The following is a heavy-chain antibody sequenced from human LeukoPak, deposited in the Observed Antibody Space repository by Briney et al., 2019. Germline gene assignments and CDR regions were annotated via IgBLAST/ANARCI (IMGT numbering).Heavy chain of an antibody. CDR1: GFTFSNYW. CDR2: IESDGTRT. D-gene: IGHD1-26*01. Sequence: GGSLRLSCAASGFTFSNYWMHWVRQAPGKGLVWVSGIESDGTRTNYADSVEGRFTISRDNAKNTLYLQMSSLRAEDTALYYCARLVGATSNFDYWGQGTLVTVSS. J-gene: IGHJ4*02. V-gene: IGHV3-74*01. CDR3: ARLVGATSNFDY.